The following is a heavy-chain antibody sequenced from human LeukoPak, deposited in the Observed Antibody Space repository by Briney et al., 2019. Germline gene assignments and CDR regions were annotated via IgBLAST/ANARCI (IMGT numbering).Heavy chain of an antibody. CDR1: GYTFTSYG. CDR2: ISAYNGNT. D-gene: IGHD4/OR15-4a*01. Sequence: ASVKVSCTASGYTFTSYGISWVRQAPGQGLEWMGWISAYNGNTNYAQKLQGRVTMTTDTSTSTAYMELRSLRSDDTAVYYCARDYGATSPNWFDPWGQGTLVTVSS. CDR3: ARDYGATSPNWFDP. J-gene: IGHJ5*02. V-gene: IGHV1-18*01.